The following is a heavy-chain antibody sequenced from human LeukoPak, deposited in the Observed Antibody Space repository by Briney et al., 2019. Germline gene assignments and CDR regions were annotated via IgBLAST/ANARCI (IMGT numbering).Heavy chain of an antibody. J-gene: IGHJ5*02. CDR2: MNPNSGNT. V-gene: IGHV1-8*01. CDR3: ARENSGSYYGNWFDP. Sequence: ASVKVSCKASGYTFTSYDINWVRQAPGQGLEWMGWMNPNSGNTGYAQKFQGRVTMTRNTSISTAYMELSSLRSEDTAVYYCARENSGSYYGNWFDPWGQGTLVTVSS. CDR1: GYTFTSYD. D-gene: IGHD1-26*01.